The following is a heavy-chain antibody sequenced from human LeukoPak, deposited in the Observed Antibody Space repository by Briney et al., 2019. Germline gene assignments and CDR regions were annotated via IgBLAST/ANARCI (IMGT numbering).Heavy chain of an antibody. CDR1: GFSFSNYA. CDR2: INNGDGDT. Sequence: GGSLRLSCQASGFSFSNYAMSWVRQAPGKGLEWVSSINNGDGDTFFADSVKGRFTISRDDSRSMVYLQTNSLSAEDTAVYYCARSGVATCHYWGQGTLVTVSS. V-gene: IGHV3-23*01. CDR3: ARSGVATCHY. D-gene: IGHD2-15*01. J-gene: IGHJ4*02.